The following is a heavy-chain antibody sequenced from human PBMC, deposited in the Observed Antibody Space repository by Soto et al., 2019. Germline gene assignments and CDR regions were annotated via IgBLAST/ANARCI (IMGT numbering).Heavy chain of an antibody. CDR2: VYYTGST. V-gene: IGHV4-59*08. J-gene: IGHJ4*02. CDR1: GDSISTYY. CDR3: ARNNGRENYYDSSGYWYYFDY. Sequence: PSETLSLTCTVSGDSISTYYWTWIRQPPGKGLEWIGFVYYTGSTNYNPSLKSRVTISVDTPNNQFSLKVSSVTAADTAVYYCARNNGRENYYDSSGYWYYFDYWGQGTLVTVSS. D-gene: IGHD3-22*01.